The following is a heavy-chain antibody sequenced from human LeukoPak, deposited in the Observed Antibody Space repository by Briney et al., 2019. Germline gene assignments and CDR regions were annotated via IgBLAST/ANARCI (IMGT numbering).Heavy chain of an antibody. V-gene: IGHV4-59*13. J-gene: IGHJ4*02. CDR1: GGSISSYY. Sequence: PSETLSLTCTVSGGSISSYYWSWIRQPPGKGLEWIGYIYYSGSTNYNPSLKSRVTMSVDTSKNQFSLKLTSVTAADTAMYYCARLVYYDTSGYYSYYFDYWGQGTLVTVS. D-gene: IGHD3-22*01. CDR3: ARLVYYDTSGYYSYYFDY. CDR2: IYYSGST.